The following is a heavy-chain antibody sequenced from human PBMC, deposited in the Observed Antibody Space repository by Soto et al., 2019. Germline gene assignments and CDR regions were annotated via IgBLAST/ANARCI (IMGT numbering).Heavy chain of an antibody. J-gene: IGHJ4*02. CDR1: GGSISSGDYY. CDR2: FYYSGST. CDR3: AREISYYYDSSGYTGIDY. D-gene: IGHD3-22*01. Sequence: PSETLSLTCTVSGGSISSGDYYWSWIRQPPGKGLEWIGYFYYSGSTHYNPSLKIRVSISVDTSKIHFSLKLSTVTAADTAVYYCAREISYYYDSSGYTGIDYWGQGTLVTVSS. V-gene: IGHV4-30-4*01.